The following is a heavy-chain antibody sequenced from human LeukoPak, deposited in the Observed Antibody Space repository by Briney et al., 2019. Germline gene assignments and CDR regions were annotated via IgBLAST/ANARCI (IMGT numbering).Heavy chain of an antibody. CDR3: ARDQITMARGVGHYYYGMDV. D-gene: IGHD3-10*01. CDR1: GGSISSYY. J-gene: IGHJ6*02. V-gene: IGHV4-59*01. Sequence: SETLSLTCTVSGGSISSYYWSWIRQPPGKGLEWIGYIYYSGSASYNPSLESRVTISVDTSKNQFSLKLSSVTAADTAVYYCARDQITMARGVGHYYYGMDVWGQGTTVTVSS. CDR2: IYYSGSA.